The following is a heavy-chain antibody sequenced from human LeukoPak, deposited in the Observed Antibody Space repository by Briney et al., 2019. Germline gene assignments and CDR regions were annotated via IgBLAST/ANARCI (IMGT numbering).Heavy chain of an antibody. CDR3: ARDDGDSGYDLNWFDP. J-gene: IGHJ5*02. CDR2: INQSGST. V-gene: IGHV4-34*01. Sequence: SETLSLTCAVYNGPFSGCYWSWIRQSPGKGLEWIGEINQSGSTNSNPSLKSRVAISVDTSKKQFSLKLTSVTAADTAVYYCARDDGDSGYDLNWFDPWGQGTLVTVSS. D-gene: IGHD5-12*01. CDR1: NGPFSGCY.